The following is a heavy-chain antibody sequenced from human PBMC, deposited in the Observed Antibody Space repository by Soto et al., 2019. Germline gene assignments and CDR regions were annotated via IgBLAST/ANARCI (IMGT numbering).Heavy chain of an antibody. CDR3: AREFPNGVEDYYVMDV. J-gene: IGHJ6*02. V-gene: IGHV1-8*01. CDR1: GYTFTSYD. CDR2: MNPNSGNT. D-gene: IGHD3-3*01. Sequence: ADSVNVSCKGSGYTFTSYDINWVRQATGQGLEWMGWMNPNSGNTGYAQKFQGRVTMTRNTSISTAYMELSSLRSEDTAVYYGAREFPNGVEDYYVMDVWGQGTTVPVSS.